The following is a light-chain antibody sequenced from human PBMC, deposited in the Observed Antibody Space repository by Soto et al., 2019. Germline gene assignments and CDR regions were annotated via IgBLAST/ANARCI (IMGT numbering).Light chain of an antibody. Sequence: EIVLTQSPGTLSLSPGERATLSCRASQSVSSSYLAWYQQKVGQAPRLLIYDASNRASGVPGRFSGSGSGTDFTLTISSLEPEDFAVYYCQQRSNWPITFGQGTRLEI. CDR2: DAS. CDR1: QSVSSSY. J-gene: IGKJ5*01. CDR3: QQRSNWPIT. V-gene: IGKV3D-20*02.